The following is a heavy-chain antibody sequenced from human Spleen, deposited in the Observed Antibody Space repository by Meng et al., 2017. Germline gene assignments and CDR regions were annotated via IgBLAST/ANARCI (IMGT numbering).Heavy chain of an antibody. CDR2: INPSGGST. D-gene: IGHD2-15*01. CDR1: GYTFTSYY. Sequence: ASVKVSCKASGYTFTSYYMHWVRQAPGQGLEWMGIINPSGGSTSYAQKFQGRVTMTRDTSTSTAYMELSSLRSEDTAVYYCVRWFDGRYPLDYWGQGTLVTVSS. V-gene: IGHV1-46*01. J-gene: IGHJ4*02. CDR3: VRWFDGRYPLDY.